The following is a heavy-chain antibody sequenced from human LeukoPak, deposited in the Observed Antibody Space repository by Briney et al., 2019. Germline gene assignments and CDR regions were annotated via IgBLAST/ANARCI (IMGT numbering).Heavy chain of an antibody. D-gene: IGHD6-19*01. Sequence: PGGSLRLSCAASGFTVSSNYMTWVRQAPGKGLEWVSIVSSGKSTYYADSVKSRFTSSRDNSKNTLYLQMNNLRAADTAVYFCARAASGWYTTAFDVWGQGTMVTVSS. CDR3: ARAASGWYTTAFDV. CDR1: GFTVSSNY. V-gene: IGHV3-53*01. CDR2: VSSGKST. J-gene: IGHJ3*01.